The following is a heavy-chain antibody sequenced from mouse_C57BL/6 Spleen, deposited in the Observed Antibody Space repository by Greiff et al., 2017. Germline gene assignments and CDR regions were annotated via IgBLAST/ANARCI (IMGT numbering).Heavy chain of an antibody. V-gene: IGHV2-9-1*01. CDR3: SRNGIYYEYLYAMDY. CDR2: IWTGGGT. D-gene: IGHD2-4*01. J-gene: IGHJ4*01. Sequence: QVQLKQSGPGLVAPSPSLSITCTVSGFSLTSYAISWVRQPPGKGLEWLGVIWTGGGTNYYSALKSRLSISKANSKSQVFLKMNSLQTYDTARYYWSRNGIYYEYLYAMDYWGQGTSVTVSS. CDR1: GFSLTSYA.